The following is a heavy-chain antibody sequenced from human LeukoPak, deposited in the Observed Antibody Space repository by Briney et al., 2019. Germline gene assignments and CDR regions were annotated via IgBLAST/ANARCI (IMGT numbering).Heavy chain of an antibody. CDR3: ARAAEYQLHYTVHYGMDV. J-gene: IGHJ6*02. CDR1: GGSISSGGYY. CDR2: IYYSGST. Sequence: SETLSLTCTVSGGSISSGGYYWRWIRQHPGKGLEWIGYIYYSGSTYYNPSLKSRVTISVDTSKNQFSLKLSSVTAADTAVYYCARAAEYQLHYTVHYGMDVWGQGTTVTVSS. D-gene: IGHD2-2*01. V-gene: IGHV4-31*03.